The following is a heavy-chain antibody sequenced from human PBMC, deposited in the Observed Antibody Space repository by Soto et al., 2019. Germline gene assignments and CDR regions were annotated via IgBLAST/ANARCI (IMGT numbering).Heavy chain of an antibody. CDR3: ATDSITYYYGSGPPDY. J-gene: IGHJ4*02. CDR2: INAGNGNT. Sequence: SGEVSSRASGYTFPSYAMHWVRQAPVQRLEWMGWINAGNGNTKYSQKFQGRVTITRGTSASTAYMELSSLRSEDTAVYYCATDSITYYYGSGPPDYWGQGTLVTVYS. V-gene: IGHV1-3*01. D-gene: IGHD3-10*01. CDR1: GYTFPSYA.